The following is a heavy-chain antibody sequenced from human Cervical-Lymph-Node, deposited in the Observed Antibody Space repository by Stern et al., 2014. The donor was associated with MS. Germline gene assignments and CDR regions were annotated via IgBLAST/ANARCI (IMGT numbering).Heavy chain of an antibody. J-gene: IGHJ6*02. CDR2: VNPNSGDT. Sequence: QAQLVQSGAEVKKPASSVKVSFRASGYTFTGYYLHWVRQAPGQGLEWIGPVNPNSGDTNYAQGLSDTVTMSTATSISTVFLELSRLTSDDTAVYYCARFFLYGMDVWGQGPTVIVSS. CDR1: GYTFTGYY. V-gene: IGHV1-2*06. CDR3: ARFFLYGMDV.